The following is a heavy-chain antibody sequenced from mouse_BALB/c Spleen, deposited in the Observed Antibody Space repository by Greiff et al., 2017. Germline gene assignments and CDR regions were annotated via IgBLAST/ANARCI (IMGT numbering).Heavy chain of an antibody. Sequence: DVQLQESGPGLVKPSQSLSLTCTVTGYSISSDYAWNWIRQFPGNKLEWMGYISYSGSTSYNPSLKSRISITRDTSKNQFFLQLNSVTTEDTATYYCARRITRYFDVWGAGTTVTVSS. D-gene: IGHD2-4*01. J-gene: IGHJ1*01. CDR3: ARRITRYFDV. CDR2: ISYSGST. CDR1: GYSISSDYA. V-gene: IGHV3-2*02.